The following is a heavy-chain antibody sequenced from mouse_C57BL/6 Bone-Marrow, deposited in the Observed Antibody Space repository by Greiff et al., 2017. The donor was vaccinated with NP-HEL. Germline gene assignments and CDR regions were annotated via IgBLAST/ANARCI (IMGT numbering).Heavy chain of an antibody. CDR1: GYTFTDYN. J-gene: IGHJ3*01. CDR3: AKGMGGYDEGTCAY. CDR2: INPNNGGT. D-gene: IGHD2-2*01. V-gene: IGHV1-22*01. Sequence: VQLQQSGPELVKPGASVKMSCKASGYTFTDYNMHWVKQSHGKSLEWIGYINPNNGGTSYNQKFKGTATLTVNKSSSTAYMELRSLTSEDSAVYYCAKGMGGYDEGTCAYWGQGTLVTVSA.